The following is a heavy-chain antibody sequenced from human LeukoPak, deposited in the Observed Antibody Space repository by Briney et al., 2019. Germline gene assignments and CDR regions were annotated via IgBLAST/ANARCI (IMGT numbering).Heavy chain of an antibody. CDR3: AKDRYFYGSGSLTSS. V-gene: IGHV3-23*01. CDR1: GFTFSSYA. Sequence: GGSLRLSCAASGFTFSSYAMRWVRQAPGKGLEWVSAISGSGGSTYYADSVKGRFTISRDNSKNTLYLQMSSLRAEDTAIYYCAKDRYFYGSGSLTSSWGQGTLVTVSS. J-gene: IGHJ4*02. CDR2: ISGSGGST. D-gene: IGHD3-10*01.